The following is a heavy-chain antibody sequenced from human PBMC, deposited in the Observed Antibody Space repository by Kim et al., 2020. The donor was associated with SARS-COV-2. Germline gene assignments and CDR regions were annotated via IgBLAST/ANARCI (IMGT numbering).Heavy chain of an antibody. CDR1: GFTFSSYA. V-gene: IGHV3-23*03. J-gene: IGHJ4*02. CDR2: IYSGGSST. D-gene: IGHD6-19*01. CDR3: AKSGPSGWYGGGYFDY. Sequence: GGSLRLSCAASGFTFSSYAMSWVRQAPGKCLEWVSVIYSGGSSTYYADSVKGRFTISRDNSKNTLYLQMNSLRAEDTAVYYCAKSGPSGWYGGGYFDYWGQGTLVTVAT.